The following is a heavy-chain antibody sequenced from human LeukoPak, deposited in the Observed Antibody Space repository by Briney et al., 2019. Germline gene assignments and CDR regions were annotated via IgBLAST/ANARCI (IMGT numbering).Heavy chain of an antibody. J-gene: IGHJ4*02. CDR1: GLTFSSYA. Sequence: GGSLRLSCAASGLTFSSYAMSWVRQAPGKGLEWVSAISASGRDSYYADSVKGRFTISRDNSKNTLNLQMNSLTAEDTAVYYCAKDVSRYCSRTSCSKVDYWGQGTLVTVSS. V-gene: IGHV3-23*01. CDR3: AKDVSRYCSRTSCSKVDY. D-gene: IGHD2-2*01. CDR2: ISASGRDS.